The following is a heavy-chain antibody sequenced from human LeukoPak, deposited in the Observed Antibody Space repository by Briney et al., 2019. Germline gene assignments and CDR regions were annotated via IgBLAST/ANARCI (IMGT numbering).Heavy chain of an antibody. Sequence: GASVKVSCKASGYTFTGYYMHWVRQAPGQGLEWMGWISVYNGDTNYPQKFQGRVTMTTDTSTSTAYMELRSLRSDDTAVYYCARDWYGSGSSHAFDIWGQGTMVTVSS. CDR1: GYTFTGYY. CDR2: ISVYNGDT. J-gene: IGHJ3*02. D-gene: IGHD3-10*01. V-gene: IGHV1-18*04. CDR3: ARDWYGSGSSHAFDI.